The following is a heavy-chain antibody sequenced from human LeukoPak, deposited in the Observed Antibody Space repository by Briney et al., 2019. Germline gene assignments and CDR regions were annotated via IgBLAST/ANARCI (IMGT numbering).Heavy chain of an antibody. Sequence: PSETLSLTCVVYGGSINDYYWGWIRQPPGKGLEWIGEVKPSGSTNSKPSLRSRVMITVDTSKNQISLTLTSVTAADTAVYYCARGLEEGYYFDSWGQGTLVTVSS. CDR2: VKPSGST. V-gene: IGHV4-34*01. CDR3: ARGLEEGYYFDS. J-gene: IGHJ4*02. CDR1: GGSINDYY.